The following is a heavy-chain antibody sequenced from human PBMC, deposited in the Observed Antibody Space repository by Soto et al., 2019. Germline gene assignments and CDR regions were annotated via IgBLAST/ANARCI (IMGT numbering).Heavy chain of an antibody. CDR3: ATDSWGPEV. Sequence: QVQLVESGGGVVQPGRSLRLSWTASGFSFSRFNMHWVRQAPGKGLEWVTFIWRDGNSQSHADSVKGRFTVSRDNSKNTLHLQMDSLRGEDTAVYYCATDSWGPEVWGQGTTVTVS. D-gene: IGHD7-27*01. V-gene: IGHV3-33*01. CDR1: GFSFSRFN. CDR2: IWRDGNSQ. J-gene: IGHJ6*02.